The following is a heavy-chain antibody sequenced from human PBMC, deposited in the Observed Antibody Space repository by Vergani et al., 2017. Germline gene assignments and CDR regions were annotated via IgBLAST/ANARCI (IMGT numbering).Heavy chain of an antibody. D-gene: IGHD2-21*01. CDR3: TTERVYCGGDCLIFDY. J-gene: IGHJ4*02. Sequence: QVQLQESGPGLVKPSETLSLTCTVSGGSISSYYWSWIRQPPGKGLEWIGYIYYSGSTNYNPSLKSRVTISVDTSKNQFSLKLSSVTAADTAVYYCTTERVYCGGDCLIFDYWGQGTLVTVSS. CDR2: IYYSGST. CDR1: GGSISSYY. V-gene: IGHV4-59*01.